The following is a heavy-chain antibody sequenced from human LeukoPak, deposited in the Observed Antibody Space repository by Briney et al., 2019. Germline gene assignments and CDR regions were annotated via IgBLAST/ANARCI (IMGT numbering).Heavy chain of an antibody. J-gene: IGHJ4*02. CDR1: GFNFTKHW. CDR3: ANCDFWSGCFFDY. V-gene: IGHV3-74*01. D-gene: IGHD3-3*01. Sequence: GGSLRLSCAASGFNFTKHWMHWVRQAPGKGLVWVSHINSDGSSTSYADSMKGRFTISRDNAKNTLYLQMNSLRAEDTAVYYYANCDFWSGCFFDYWGQGTLVTVSS. CDR2: INSDGSST.